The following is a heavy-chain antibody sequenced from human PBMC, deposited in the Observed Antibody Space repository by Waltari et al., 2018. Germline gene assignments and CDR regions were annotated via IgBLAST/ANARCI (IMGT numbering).Heavy chain of an antibody. CDR1: GYTFPSYY. D-gene: IGHD3-16*01. J-gene: IGHJ6*02. Sequence: QVQLVQSGAEVKKPGASVKVSCKASGYTFPSYYMPWVRQAPGQGLAWMGIINPSGGSTSYAQKFQGRVTMTRDTSTSTVYMELSSLRSEDTAVYYCARGGDYIWGSSHAGLYYYYYGMDVWGQGTTVTVSS. CDR3: ARGGDYIWGSSHAGLYYYYYGMDV. CDR2: INPSGGST. V-gene: IGHV1-46*01.